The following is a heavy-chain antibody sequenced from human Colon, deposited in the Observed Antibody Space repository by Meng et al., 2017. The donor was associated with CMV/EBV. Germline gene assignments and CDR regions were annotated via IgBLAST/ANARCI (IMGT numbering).Heavy chain of an antibody. J-gene: IGHJ6*02. CDR2: IWYDGRKE. Sequence: GSLRLSCRASGFIFYTYWMTWVRQAPGKGLEWVAVIWYDGRKENCADSVKGRFTISRDNSQNKLYLQMNSLRAEDTGVYYCAKAFRQLFAPENGLDVWGQGTTVTVSS. CDR1: GFIFYTYW. CDR3: AKAFRQLFAPENGLDV. V-gene: IGHV3-33*06. D-gene: IGHD1-1*01.